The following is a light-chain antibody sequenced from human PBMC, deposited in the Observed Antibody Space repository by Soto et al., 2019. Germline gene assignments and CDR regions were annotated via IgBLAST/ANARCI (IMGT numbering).Light chain of an antibody. CDR3: QQRSDWFT. CDR2: DAS. Sequence: EIVLTQSPATLSLSPGESATLSCRASRSVSNYLAWYQQKPGQAPRLLIYDASSRPTDIPARFSGSGSGTDFTLTISSLEPEDFGLYYCQQRSDWFTFGQGTRLEIK. V-gene: IGKV3-11*01. J-gene: IGKJ5*01. CDR1: RSVSNY.